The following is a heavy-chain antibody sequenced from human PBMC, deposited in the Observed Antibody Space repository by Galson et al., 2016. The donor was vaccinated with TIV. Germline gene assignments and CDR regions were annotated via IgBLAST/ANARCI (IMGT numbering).Heavy chain of an antibody. CDR3: ARGGWSGDPGDYHYYYMDV. D-gene: IGHD3-3*01. CDR1: GGTFTSFA. J-gene: IGHJ6*03. CDR2: TVPMFGIV. V-gene: IGHV1-69*01. Sequence: SGGTFTSFAISWVRQSRGQGLEWMGGTVPMFGIVTYAQKFQGKITLTADASTSTAYMERGSLRSDDTAVYYCARGGWSGDPGDYHYYYMDVWGKGTPVIVSS.